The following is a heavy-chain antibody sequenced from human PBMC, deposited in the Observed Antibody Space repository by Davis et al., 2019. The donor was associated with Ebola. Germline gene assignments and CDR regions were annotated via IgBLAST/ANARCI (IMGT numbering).Heavy chain of an antibody. CDR2: IWYDGSKK. V-gene: IGHV3-33*01. CDR3: ARDHGTSGGGFHDAFDI. D-gene: IGHD2-15*01. CDR1: GFTFSAYG. Sequence: GGSLRLSCAASGFTFSAYGMHWVRQAPGKGLEWVAIIWYDGSKKDYADSVKGRFTISRDNSENTLYLQMNSLRAEDTAVYYCARDHGTSGGGFHDAFDIWGQGTMVTVSS. J-gene: IGHJ3*02.